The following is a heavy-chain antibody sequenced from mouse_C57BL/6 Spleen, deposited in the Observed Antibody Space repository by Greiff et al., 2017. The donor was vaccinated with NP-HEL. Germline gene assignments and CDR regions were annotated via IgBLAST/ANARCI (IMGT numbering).Heavy chain of an antibody. V-gene: IGHV3-1*01. CDR2: ISYSGST. J-gene: IGHJ1*03. CDR3: ASYGRGYFDV. Sequence: EVQRVESGPGMVKPSQSLSLTCTVPGYSITSGYDWHWIRHFPGNKLEWMGYISYSGSTNYNPSLKSRISITHDTSKNHFFLKLNSVTTEDTATYYCASYGRGYFDVWGIGTTVTVSS. CDR1: GYSITSGYD. D-gene: IGHD1-1*01.